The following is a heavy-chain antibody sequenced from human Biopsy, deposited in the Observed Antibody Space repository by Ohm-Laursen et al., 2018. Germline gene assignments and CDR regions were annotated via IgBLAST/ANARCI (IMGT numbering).Heavy chain of an antibody. CDR2: MNPNSGNT. Sequence: ASAKVSCKASGYTFTSYEINWVRQATGQELEWMGWMNPNSGNTGYAQKFQGRVTMTRNTSISTAYMEVSSLRSEDTAVYYCARGRNPVWFGEDFDYWGQGTPVTVSS. J-gene: IGHJ4*02. CDR3: ARGRNPVWFGEDFDY. V-gene: IGHV1-8*01. CDR1: GYTFTSYE. D-gene: IGHD3-10*01.